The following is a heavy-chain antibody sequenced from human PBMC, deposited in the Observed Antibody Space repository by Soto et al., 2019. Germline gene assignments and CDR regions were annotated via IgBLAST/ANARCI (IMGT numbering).Heavy chain of an antibody. Sequence: SETLSLTCTVSGGSISSYYWSWIRQPPGKGLEWIGYIYYSGSTNYNPSLKSRVTISVDTSKNQFSLKLSSVTAADTAVYYCASSYFGERDYYYMDVWGKGTTVTVSS. CDR1: GGSISSYY. J-gene: IGHJ6*03. D-gene: IGHD1-1*01. CDR2: IYYSGST. CDR3: ASSYFGERDYYYMDV. V-gene: IGHV4-59*08.